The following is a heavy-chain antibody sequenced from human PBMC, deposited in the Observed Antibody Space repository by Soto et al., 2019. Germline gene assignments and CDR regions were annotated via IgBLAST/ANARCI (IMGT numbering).Heavy chain of an antibody. J-gene: IGHJ4*02. V-gene: IGHV3-30*18. CDR1: GFTFSSYG. Sequence: QVQLVESGGGVVQPGRSLRLSCAASGFTFSSYGMHWVRQAPGKGLEWVAVISYDGSNKYYADSVKGRFTISRDNSKNTLYLQMNSLRAEDTAVYYCAKETRLRPVWFGELLNNGLDYWGQGTLVTVSS. CDR2: ISYDGSNK. D-gene: IGHD3-10*01. CDR3: AKETRLRPVWFGELLNNGLDY.